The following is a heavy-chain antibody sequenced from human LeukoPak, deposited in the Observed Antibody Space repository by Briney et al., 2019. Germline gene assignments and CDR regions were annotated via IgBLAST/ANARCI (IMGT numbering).Heavy chain of an antibody. Sequence: GASVIVSCKASGYTFTSYGISGVRQAPGQGLEGWGWISAYNGNTNYAQKLQGRVTMTTDTSTSTAYMELRSLRSDDTAVYYCARDWSNYGEGDYWGQGTLVTVSS. CDR1: GYTFTSYG. CDR3: ARDWSNYGEGDY. D-gene: IGHD4-11*01. CDR2: ISAYNGNT. J-gene: IGHJ4*02. V-gene: IGHV1-18*01.